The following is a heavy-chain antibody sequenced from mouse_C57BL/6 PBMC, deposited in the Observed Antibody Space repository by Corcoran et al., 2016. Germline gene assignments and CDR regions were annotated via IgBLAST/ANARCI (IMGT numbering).Heavy chain of an antibody. CDR2: INPNNGGT. V-gene: IGHV1-26*01. J-gene: IGHJ3*01. CDR3: ARSYYDPHY. CDR1: GYTFTDYY. D-gene: IGHD2-4*01. Sequence: EVQLQQSGPELVKPGASVKISCKASGYTFTDYYMNWVKQSHGKSLEWIGDINPNNGGTSYNQKFKGKATLTVDKSSSTAYMELRSLTSEDSAVYYCARSYYDPHYWGQGTLVTVSA.